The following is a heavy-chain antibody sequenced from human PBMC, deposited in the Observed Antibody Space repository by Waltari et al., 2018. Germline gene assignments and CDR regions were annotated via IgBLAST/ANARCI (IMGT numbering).Heavy chain of an antibody. CDR3: ARGEDSYGYDYFDY. CDR2: IDYSGST. D-gene: IGHD5-18*01. Sequence: QVQLQESGPGLVKPSQTLSLTCTVSGGSISSGGYYWSWIRQHPGKGLEWIGYIDYSGSTNYNPSLRSRVTISVDTSKNQFSLKLSSVTAADTAVYYCARGEDSYGYDYFDYWGQGTLVTVSS. V-gene: IGHV4-31*03. CDR1: GGSISSGGYY. J-gene: IGHJ4*02.